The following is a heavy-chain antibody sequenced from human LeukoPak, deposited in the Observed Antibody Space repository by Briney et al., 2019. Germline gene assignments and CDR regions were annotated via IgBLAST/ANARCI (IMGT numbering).Heavy chain of an antibody. Sequence: PSETLPLTCTVSGGSISSSSYYWGWIRQPPGKGLEWIGSIYYSGSTYYNPSIKSRVTISVATSKTQFSLKLSSVTAADTAVYYCASYYYDSSGYYGIPFDYWGQGTLVTVSS. J-gene: IGHJ4*02. CDR1: GGSISSSSYY. D-gene: IGHD3-22*01. V-gene: IGHV4-39*01. CDR2: IYYSGST. CDR3: ASYYYDSSGYYGIPFDY.